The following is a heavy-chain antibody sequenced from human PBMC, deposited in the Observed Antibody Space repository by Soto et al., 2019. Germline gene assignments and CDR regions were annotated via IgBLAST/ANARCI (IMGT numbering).Heavy chain of an antibody. D-gene: IGHD1-26*01. CDR3: ARTRSAWSDFHYYSLDV. Sequence: PGGSLRLSCAASGFTFNSYGMHWVRQGPGNGLEWVAFISYDSTKTYYADSVKGRFTISGDNSNSALYVQMSSLTGEDTAVYYCARTRSAWSDFHYYSLDVWGQGTTVTVSS. J-gene: IGHJ6*02. V-gene: IGHV3-30*03. CDR2: ISYDSTKT. CDR1: GFTFNSYG.